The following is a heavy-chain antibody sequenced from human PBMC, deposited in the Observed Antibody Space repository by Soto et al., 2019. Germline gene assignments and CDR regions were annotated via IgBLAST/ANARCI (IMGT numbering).Heavy chain of an antibody. V-gene: IGHV3-30-3*01. CDR2: ISYDGSNK. CDR3: ARDPARFLEWFEGNFDY. J-gene: IGHJ4*02. D-gene: IGHD3-3*01. CDR1: GFTFSSYA. Sequence: GGSLRLSCAASGFTFSSYAMHWVRQAPGKGLEWVAVISYDGSNKYYADSVKGRFTISRDNSKNTLYLQMNSLRAEDTAVYYCARDPARFLEWFEGNFDYWGPGTQVTVSS.